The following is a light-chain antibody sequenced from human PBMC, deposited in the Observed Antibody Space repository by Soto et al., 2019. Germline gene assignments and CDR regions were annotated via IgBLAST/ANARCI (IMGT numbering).Light chain of an antibody. CDR2: EVS. V-gene: IGLV2-14*01. J-gene: IGLJ3*02. CDR3: SSYTRISTWV. Sequence: QSALTQPASVSGSPGQSITISCTGTNSDVGNYNYVSWYQHHPGKVPKLMIYEVSNRPSGVSNRFSGSKSGNTASLTISGLQAEDEADYYCSSYTRISTWVFGGGTKLTVL. CDR1: NSDVGNYNY.